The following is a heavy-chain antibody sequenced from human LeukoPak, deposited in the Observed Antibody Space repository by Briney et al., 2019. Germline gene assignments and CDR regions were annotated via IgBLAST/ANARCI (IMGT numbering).Heavy chain of an antibody. J-gene: IGHJ4*02. CDR1: GYTFTSYD. CDR2: INPNSGGT. CDR3: ARLDSGSGSFDY. D-gene: IGHD3-10*01. V-gene: IGHV1-2*02. Sequence: ASVKVSCKASGYTFTSYDINWVRQATGQGLEWMGWINPNSGGTNYAQKFQGRVTMTRDTSISTAYMELSRLRSDDTAVYYCARLDSGSGSFDYWGQGTLVTVSS.